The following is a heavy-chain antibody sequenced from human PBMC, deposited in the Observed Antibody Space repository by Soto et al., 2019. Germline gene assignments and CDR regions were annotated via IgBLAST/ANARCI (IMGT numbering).Heavy chain of an antibody. Sequence: GGSLRLSCAASGFTFSSYAMHWVRQAPGKGLEWVAVTSHDGSNKNYADSVKGRFTISRDNSKNTLYVQMNSLRPEDTAVYYCAKDRTYGSGTYEFDPWGQGTLVTVSS. CDR3: AKDRTYGSGTYEFDP. J-gene: IGHJ5*02. CDR1: GFTFSSYA. V-gene: IGHV3-30*18. D-gene: IGHD3-10*01. CDR2: TSHDGSNK.